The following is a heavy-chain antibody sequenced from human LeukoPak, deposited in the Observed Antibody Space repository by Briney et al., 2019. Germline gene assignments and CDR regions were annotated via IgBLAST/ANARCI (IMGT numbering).Heavy chain of an antibody. V-gene: IGHV3-21*01. D-gene: IGHD5-12*01. Sequence: PGGSLRLSCAASGFTFSSYSMNWVRQAPGKGLEWVSSISSSSSYIYYADSVKGRFTISRDNAKNSLYLQMNSLRAEVTAVYYCARVIGGYGDYWGQGTLVTVSS. CDR2: ISSSSSYI. J-gene: IGHJ4*02. CDR1: GFTFSSYS. CDR3: ARVIGGYGDY.